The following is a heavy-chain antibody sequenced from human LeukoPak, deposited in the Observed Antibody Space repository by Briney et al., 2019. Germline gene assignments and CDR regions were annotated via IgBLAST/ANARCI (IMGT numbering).Heavy chain of an antibody. CDR1: GGSISSGSYY. J-gene: IGHJ5*02. CDR3: AREFDP. CDR2: IYTRGST. Sequence: SQTLSLTRTLSGGSISSGSYYCSWIRQPAGKGLEWIGRIYTRGSTNYTPSLKSRVTISVDTSKTQFSLKLSSGTAAVTAVYYCAREFDPWGQGTLATVS. V-gene: IGHV4-61*02.